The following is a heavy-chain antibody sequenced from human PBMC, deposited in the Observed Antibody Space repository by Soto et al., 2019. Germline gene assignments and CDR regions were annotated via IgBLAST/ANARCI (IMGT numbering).Heavy chain of an antibody. J-gene: IGHJ4*02. CDR2: ISGSGGST. CDR1: GFTFSSYA. V-gene: IGHV3-23*01. CDR3: WRDYYVYYFDY. D-gene: IGHD3-10*02. Sequence: GGSLKLSCAASGFTFSSYAMSWVRQAPGKGLEWVSAISGSGGSTYYADSVKGRFTISRDNPKKTLYLQMTSLRAEDTDVYYCWRDYYVYYFDYWGQGTLVTVSS.